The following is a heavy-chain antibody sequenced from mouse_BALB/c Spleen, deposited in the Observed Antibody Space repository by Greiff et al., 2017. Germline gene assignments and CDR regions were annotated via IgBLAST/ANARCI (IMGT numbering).Heavy chain of an antibody. J-gene: IGHJ2*01. D-gene: IGHD1-1*01. CDR1: GFTFTDYY. CDR3: ASYYYGSFFDY. CDR2: IRNKANGYTT. Sequence: EVKVVESGGGLVQPGGSLRLSCATSGFTFTDYYMSWVRQPPGKALEWLGFIRNKANGYTTEYSASVKGRFTISRDNSQSILYLQMNTLRAEDSATYYCASYYYGSFFDYWGQGTTLTVSS. V-gene: IGHV7-3*02.